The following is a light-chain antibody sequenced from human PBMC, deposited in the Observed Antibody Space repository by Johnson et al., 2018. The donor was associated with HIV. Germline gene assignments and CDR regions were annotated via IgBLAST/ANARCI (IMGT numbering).Light chain of an antibody. J-gene: IGLJ1*01. CDR1: SSNIGNNY. CDR2: ENN. Sequence: QSVLTQPPSVSAAPGQKVTISCSGSSSNIGNNYVSWYQQLPGTAPKLLIYENNKRPSGIPDRFSGSKSSTSATLGITGLQTGDEADYYCGTWDSSLSAFYAFGTGTKVTVL. CDR3: GTWDSSLSAFYA. V-gene: IGLV1-51*02.